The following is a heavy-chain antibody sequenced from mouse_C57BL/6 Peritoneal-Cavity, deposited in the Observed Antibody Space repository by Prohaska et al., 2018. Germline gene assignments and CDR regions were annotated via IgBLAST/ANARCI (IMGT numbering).Heavy chain of an antibody. J-gene: IGHJ2*01. CDR1: GYSITSGYY. V-gene: IGHV3-6*01. CDR2: ISYDGSN. D-gene: IGHD2-3*01. Sequence: DVQLQESGPGLVKPSQSLSLTCSVTGYSITSGYYWNWIRQFPGNKLEWMGYISYDGSNNYNPSLKNRISITRDTSKNQFFLKLNSVTTEDTATYYCESLYDGYSLDYWGQGNTVAVS. CDR3: ESLYDGYSLDY.